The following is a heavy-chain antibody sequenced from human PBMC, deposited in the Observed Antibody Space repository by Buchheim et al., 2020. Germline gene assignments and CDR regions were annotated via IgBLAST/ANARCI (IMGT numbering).Heavy chain of an antibody. Sequence: QVQLQESGPGLAKPSGTLSLTCAVSGVSISSTSYWSWVRQPPGKGLEWIGEIHHTGSTNYNPSLQSRVTIPIDKSKNHYSMKVTSVTAADTAVYYCARPFRSGYWPFDSWGQGTL. J-gene: IGHJ4*02. V-gene: IGHV4-4*02. CDR2: IHHTGST. CDR3: ARPFRSGYWPFDS. CDR1: GVSISSTSY. D-gene: IGHD3-3*01.